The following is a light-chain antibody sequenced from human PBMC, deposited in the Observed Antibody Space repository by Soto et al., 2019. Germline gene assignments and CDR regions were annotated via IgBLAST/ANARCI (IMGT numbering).Light chain of an antibody. CDR1: SSDVGGYNY. Sequence: QSALTQPPSASGSPGQSVTISCTGTSSDVGGYNYVSWYQQYPGKVPKLMIYEVNKRPSGVPDRFSGSKSGNTASLTFAGHQAEDEADYYCTSYAGGNNVFGTGTKLTVL. CDR2: EVN. J-gene: IGLJ1*01. CDR3: TSYAGGNNV. V-gene: IGLV2-8*01.